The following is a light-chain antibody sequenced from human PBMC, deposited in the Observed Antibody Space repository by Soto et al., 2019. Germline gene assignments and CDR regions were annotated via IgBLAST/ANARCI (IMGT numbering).Light chain of an antibody. CDR3: QKYNSALLLT. CDR1: QDISNY. V-gene: IGKV1-27*01. J-gene: IGKJ4*01. CDR2: AAS. Sequence: DIQMTQSPSSLSASVGDRVTITCRASQDISNYLAWYQQKPGKPPKLLIYAASTLQLGVPSRFSGSGSGTDFTLTISSLQAEDVATYYCQKYNSALLLTFGGGTKVEIK.